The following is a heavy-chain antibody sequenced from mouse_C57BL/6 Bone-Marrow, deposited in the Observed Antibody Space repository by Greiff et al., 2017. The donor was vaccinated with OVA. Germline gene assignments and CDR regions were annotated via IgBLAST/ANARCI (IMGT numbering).Heavy chain of an antibody. Sequence: QVQLKESGAELVRPGTSVKVSCKASGYAFTNYLIEWVKQRPGQGLEWIGVINPGSGGTNYNEKFKGKATLTADKSSSTAYMQLSSLTSEDSAVYFCARSGYYGTFYAMDYWGQGTSVTVSS. CDR2: INPGSGGT. J-gene: IGHJ4*01. V-gene: IGHV1-54*01. CDR3: ARSGYYGTFYAMDY. D-gene: IGHD1-1*01. CDR1: GYAFTNYL.